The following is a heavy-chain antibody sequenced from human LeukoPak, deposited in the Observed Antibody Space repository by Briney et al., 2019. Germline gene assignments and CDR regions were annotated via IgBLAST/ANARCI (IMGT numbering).Heavy chain of an antibody. CDR2: IYHSGST. Sequence: PSETLSLTRAVSGYSISRGYYWGWIRQPPGKGLEWIGSIYHSGSTYYNPSLKSRVTISVDTSKNQFSLKMSSVSTADTDMSYCARLPGWGTVDYCDQGTLVTVYS. J-gene: IGHJ4*02. D-gene: IGHD7-27*01. CDR3: ARLPGWGTVDY. CDR1: GYSISRGYY. V-gene: IGHV4-38-2*01.